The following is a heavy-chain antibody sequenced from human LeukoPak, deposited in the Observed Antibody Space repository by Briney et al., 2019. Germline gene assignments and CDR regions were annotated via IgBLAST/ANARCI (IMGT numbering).Heavy chain of an antibody. CDR3: ARDHKWLVPVDY. CDR1: GFTFSYYY. J-gene: IGHJ4*02. V-gene: IGHV3-7*01. CDR2: IKPDGSEK. Sequence: GGSLRLSCAGSGFTFSYYYMTWVRRPPGKGLEWVANIKPDGSEKYYVDSVTGRFTISRDNAKISLYFQMNSLRADDTAVYYCARDHKWLVPVDYWGQGTLVTVSS. D-gene: IGHD6-19*01.